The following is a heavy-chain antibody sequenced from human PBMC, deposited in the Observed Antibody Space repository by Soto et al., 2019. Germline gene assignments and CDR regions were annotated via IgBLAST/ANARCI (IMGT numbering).Heavy chain of an antibody. CDR1: GFTFISYW. CDR2: IKQDGSEK. V-gene: IGHV3-7*01. D-gene: IGHD3-10*01. CDR3: ARARGSGSYSSMDV. J-gene: IGHJ6*03. Sequence: GGSLRLSCTASGFTFISYWMSWVRQAPGKGLEWVANIKQDGSEKYYVDSVKGRFTISRDNAKNSLYLQMNSLRAEDTAVYYCARARGSGSYSSMDVWGKGTTVTVSS.